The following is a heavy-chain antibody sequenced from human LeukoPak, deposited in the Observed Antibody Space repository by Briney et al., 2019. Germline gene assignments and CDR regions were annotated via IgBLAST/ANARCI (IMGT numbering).Heavy chain of an antibody. V-gene: IGHV3-48*01. CDR2: ISSSSSTI. J-gene: IGHJ4*02. CDR3: AKDSVVVVAALYYFDY. D-gene: IGHD2-15*01. CDR1: GFTFSSYS. Sequence: GGSLRLSCTASGFTFSSYSMNWVRQAPGKGLEWVSYISSSSSTIYYGDSVKGRFTISRDNAKNLMYLQMNSLRAEDTAVYYCAKDSVVVVAALYYFDYWGQGTLVTVSS.